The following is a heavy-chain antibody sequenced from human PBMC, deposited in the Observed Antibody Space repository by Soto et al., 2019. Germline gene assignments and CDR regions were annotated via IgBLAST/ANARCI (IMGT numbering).Heavy chain of an antibody. CDR2: INHSGST. CDR1: GGSFSGYY. J-gene: IGHJ6*02. CDR3: ARGSGWLQFNYYYGRDV. V-gene: IGHV4-34*01. Sequence: QVQLQQWGAGLLKPSETLSLTCAVYGGSFSGYYWSWIRQPTGKGLEWIGEINHSGSTNYNPSLKSRVTISVDTPKNQFSLKLSSVTAADTAVYYCARGSGWLQFNYYYGRDVWGQGTTVTVSS. D-gene: IGHD5-12*01.